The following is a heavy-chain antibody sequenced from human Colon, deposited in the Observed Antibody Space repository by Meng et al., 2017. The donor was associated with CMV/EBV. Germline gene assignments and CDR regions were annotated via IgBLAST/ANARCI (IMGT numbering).Heavy chain of an antibody. CDR1: GFTFSTYS. J-gene: IGHJ6*02. CDR2: ISSSSSPI. V-gene: IGHV3-48*04. CDR3: AKGGVDTSMIYFYDMDV. D-gene: IGHD5-18*01. Sequence: GESLKISCAASGFTFSTYSMNWVRQAPGKGLGWVSYISSSSSPIYYADSVRGRFTISRDNAKKSLYLQMNSLSAEDAAVYYCAKGGVDTSMIYFYDMDVWGQGTTVTVSS.